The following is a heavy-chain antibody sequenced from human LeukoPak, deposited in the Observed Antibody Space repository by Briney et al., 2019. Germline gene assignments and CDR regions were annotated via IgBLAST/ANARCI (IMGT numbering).Heavy chain of an antibody. CDR1: GGSISSYY. J-gene: IGHJ4*02. CDR3: ARAVYVWGSYRYSFDY. Sequence: PSETLSLTCTVSGGSISSYYWSWIRQPPGKGLEWIGYINYSRSTNYTPSPNSRVTISVDTSKTQFSLKPSSVTAADTAVYYCARAVYVWGSYRYSFDYWGQGTLVTVSS. V-gene: IGHV4-59*01. CDR2: INYSRST. D-gene: IGHD3-16*02.